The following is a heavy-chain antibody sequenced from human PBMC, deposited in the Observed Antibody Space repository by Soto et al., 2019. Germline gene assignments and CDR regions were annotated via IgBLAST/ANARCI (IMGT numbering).Heavy chain of an antibody. CDR2: ISAYNGNT. CDR3: ARDPPPPDY. V-gene: IGHV1-18*01. CDR1: GYTFASYA. Sequence: QVQLVQSGAEVKNPGASVKVSCKASGYTFASYAISWMRQAPGQGLEWMGLISAYNGNTNYAQKLQGRVTMTTDTSTSTADMELRSLRSDDTAVFYCARDPPPPDYWGQGTLVTVSS. J-gene: IGHJ4*02.